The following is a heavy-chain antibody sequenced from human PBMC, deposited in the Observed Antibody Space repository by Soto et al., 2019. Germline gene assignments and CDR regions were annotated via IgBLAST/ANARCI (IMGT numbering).Heavy chain of an antibody. CDR2: IHNSGST. D-gene: IGHD6-19*01. Sequence: QVQLQESGPGLVKPSQTLSLTCLVSGASVSGDGSYCSWIRQHPGKGLEFIGYIHNSGSTYSNPSLENRVAMSIATSKNQFSLRLSSVTAADSAVYFCARDLGSEQWFFDNLGQGILVTVSS. CDR3: ARDLGSEQWFFDN. CDR1: GASVSGDGSY. V-gene: IGHV4-31*03. J-gene: IGHJ4*02.